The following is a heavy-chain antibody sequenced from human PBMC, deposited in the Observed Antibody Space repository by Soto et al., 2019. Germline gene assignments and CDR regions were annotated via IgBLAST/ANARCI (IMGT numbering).Heavy chain of an antibody. CDR2: IYYSGNT. Sequence: SETLSLTCTVSGGSVGSGSYYWSWIRQPLGKGLEWIGYIYYSGNTDYNPSLRGRATISVDKAKNHFSMQLTSVTSADTAIYYCARDSVLAYY. CDR1: GGSVGSGSYY. CDR3: ARDSVLAYY. D-gene: IGHD3-3*02. J-gene: IGHJ6*03. V-gene: IGHV4-61*03.